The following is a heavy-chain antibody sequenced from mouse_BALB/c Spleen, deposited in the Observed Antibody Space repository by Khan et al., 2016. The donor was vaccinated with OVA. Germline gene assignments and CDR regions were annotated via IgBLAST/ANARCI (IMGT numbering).Heavy chain of an antibody. D-gene: IGHD1-1*01. CDR3: ARDYGSSYYYVDY. CDR2: ISYSGST. V-gene: IGHV3-2*02. CDR1: GYSITSDYA. Sequence: EVQLQESGPGLVKPSQSLSLTCTVTGYSITSDYAWNWIRQFPGNKLEWMGYISYSGSTSYNPSLKSRISITRDTSKNQYFLQLNSVTTEDTATXYCARDYGSSYYYVDYWGQGTTLTVSS. J-gene: IGHJ2*01.